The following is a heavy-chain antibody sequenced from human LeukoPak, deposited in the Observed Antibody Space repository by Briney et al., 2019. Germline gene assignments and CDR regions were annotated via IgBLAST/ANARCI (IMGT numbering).Heavy chain of an antibody. CDR3: ARRGAYGSGTYYNAFDI. Sequence: GGSLRLSCAAAGFTFSSYNMNWVRQPPGKGLEWVSYISSSPTTTYYADSVKGRFTISRDNAKNSLYLQMNSLRDEDTAVYYCARRGAYGSGTYYNAFDIWGQGTVVTVSS. D-gene: IGHD3-10*01. CDR1: GFTFSSYN. CDR2: ISSSPTTT. J-gene: IGHJ3*02. V-gene: IGHV3-48*02.